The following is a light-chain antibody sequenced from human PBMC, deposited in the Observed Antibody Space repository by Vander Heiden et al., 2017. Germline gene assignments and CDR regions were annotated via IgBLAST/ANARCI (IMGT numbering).Light chain of an antibody. V-gene: IGLV2-14*01. CDR2: DVS. Sequence: QSALTQPASASGSPGQSITTSCTGTSSDVGGYNHVSWLQQHPGKAPKLMIYDVSNRPSGVSNRFSGSKSGNAASLTISGLQAEDEADYYCSSYTSSSTRVFGGGTKLTVL. CDR3: SSYTSSSTRV. CDR1: SSDVGGYNH. J-gene: IGLJ3*02.